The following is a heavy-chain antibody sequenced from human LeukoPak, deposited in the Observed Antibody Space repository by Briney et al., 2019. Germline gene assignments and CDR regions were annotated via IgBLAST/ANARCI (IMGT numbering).Heavy chain of an antibody. D-gene: IGHD5-24*01. V-gene: IGHV3-23*01. J-gene: IGHJ4*02. CDR3: AKVGGAGYNGFYFDY. CDR2: ISGSGGST. CDR1: GFTFSSYA. Sequence: GGSLRLSCAASGFTFSSYAMSWVRQAPGKGLEWVSAISGSGGSTYYADSVKGRFTISRDNSKNTLYLQMNSLRAEDTAVYYCAKVGGAGYNGFYFDYWGQGTLVTVSS.